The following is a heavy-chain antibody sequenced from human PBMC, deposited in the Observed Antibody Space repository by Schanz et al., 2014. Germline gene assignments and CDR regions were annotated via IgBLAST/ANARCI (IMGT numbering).Heavy chain of an antibody. CDR3: ATASSPVREAGAGSSFHL. D-gene: IGHD6-13*01. J-gene: IGHJ5*02. CDR1: TSIFNHAW. Sequence: EVQLVESGGGLVKPGGSLRLSCAASTSIFNHAWMSWVRQAPGKGLEWLGRIKSKTDGEPTDYAAPVKGRFSISRDDSQSTLYLQMNSLKIEDTAVYYCATASSPVREAGAGSSFHLWGQGTLVTVSP. CDR2: IKSKTDGEPT. V-gene: IGHV3-15*01.